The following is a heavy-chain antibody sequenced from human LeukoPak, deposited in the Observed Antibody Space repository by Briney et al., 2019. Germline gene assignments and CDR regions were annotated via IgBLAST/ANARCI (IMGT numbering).Heavy chain of an antibody. J-gene: IGHJ4*02. V-gene: IGHV3-23*01. CDR2: ISGSGGST. D-gene: IGHD6-13*01. CDR1: GFTFSSYA. CDR3: AKRSSSSWLQIDY. Sequence: PGGSLRLSCAASGFTFSSYAMSWVRQAPGKGLEWVSAISGSGGSTYYADSVKGRFTISRDNSRTTLYLQMNSLRAEDTALYYCAKRSSSSWLQIDYWGQGTLVTVSS.